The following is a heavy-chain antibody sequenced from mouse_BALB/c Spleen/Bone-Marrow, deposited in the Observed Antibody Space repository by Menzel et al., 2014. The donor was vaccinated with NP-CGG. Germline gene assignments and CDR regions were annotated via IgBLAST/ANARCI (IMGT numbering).Heavy chain of an antibody. Sequence: DVQLVESGGGLVQPKGSLRLSCAASGSTFNTYAMSWVRQAPGKGLEWVARIRRKSNYYATHYADSVKDRFTISRDDSRKILYRQINHLKTEDGARYYCMKQRDWRLDVWGAGTPVTVSS. V-gene: IGHV10-1*02. J-gene: IGHJ1*01. CDR3: MKQRDWRLDV. CDR1: GSTFNTYA. CDR2: IRRKSNYYAT.